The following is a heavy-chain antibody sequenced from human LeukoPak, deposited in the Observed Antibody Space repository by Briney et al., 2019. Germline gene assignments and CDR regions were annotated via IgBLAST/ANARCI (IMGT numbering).Heavy chain of an antibody. CDR2: INPSGGST. D-gene: IGHD4-17*01. V-gene: IGHV1-46*01. CDR3: ARAPSEFNYGDYYFDY. Sequence: ASVKVSCKASGYTFTSYYMHWVRQAPGQGLEWMGIINPSGGSTSYAQKFQGRVTMTRDTSTSTVYMELSSLRSEDTAVYYCARAPSEFNYGDYYFDYWGQGTLVTVSS. CDR1: GYTFTSYY. J-gene: IGHJ4*02.